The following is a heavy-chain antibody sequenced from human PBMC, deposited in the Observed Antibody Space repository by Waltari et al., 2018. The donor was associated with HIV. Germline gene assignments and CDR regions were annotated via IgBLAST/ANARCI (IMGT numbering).Heavy chain of an antibody. CDR2: ISGTGDHT. Sequence: EVQLLESGGGLVQPGQSLRISCTVSGFSFVTYAMSWVRQAPGKGLEWVSAISGTGDHTFYADSAKGRFTISRDNSKRTLYLQMNSLRAEDTALYYCARHSSSHPYYYAMDVWGQGTTVTVSS. D-gene: IGHD6-13*01. J-gene: IGHJ6*02. CDR3: ARHSSSHPYYYAMDV. V-gene: IGHV3-23*01. CDR1: GFSFVTYA.